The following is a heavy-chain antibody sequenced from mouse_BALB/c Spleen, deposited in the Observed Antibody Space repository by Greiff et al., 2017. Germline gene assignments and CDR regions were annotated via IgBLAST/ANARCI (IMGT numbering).Heavy chain of an antibody. Sequence: EVHLVESGGGLVKPGGSLKLSCAASGFTFSSYAMSWVRQTPEKRLEWVATISSGGSYTYYPDSVKGRFTISRDNAKNTLYLQMSSLRSEDTAMYYCARQDDYDGGYYFDYWGQGTTLTVSS. CDR3: ARQDDYDGGYYFDY. V-gene: IGHV5-9-3*01. D-gene: IGHD2-4*01. CDR1: GFTFSSYA. CDR2: ISSGGSYT. J-gene: IGHJ2*01.